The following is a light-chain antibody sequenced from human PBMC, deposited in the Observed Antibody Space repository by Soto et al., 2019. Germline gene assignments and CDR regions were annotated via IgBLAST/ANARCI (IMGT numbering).Light chain of an antibody. CDR2: WAS. CDR3: RQYYDSPIT. Sequence: IVVSHSPNSLSVSRGDRVTVSFKSSQILFYSSKNRNYLAWYQQKPGQPPKLLIYWASTRESGVPDRFSGSGSGTDFTLTISSLQAEDVVLYYCRQYYDSPITFGQGTRLAI. V-gene: IGKV4-1*01. J-gene: IGKJ5*01. CDR1: QILFYSSKNRNY.